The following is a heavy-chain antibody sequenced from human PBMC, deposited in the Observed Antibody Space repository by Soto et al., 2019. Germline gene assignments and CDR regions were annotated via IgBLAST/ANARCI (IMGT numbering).Heavy chain of an antibody. CDR3: ARYCSGGSSSTATDV. CDR2: ISSSGYI. Sequence: PRGSLRLSCAASGFNFNSYTINWVRQAPGKRLEWLSSISSSGYIFSTDSVRGRFTISRDNAKNSVYLQINSLRAEDTAVYFCARYCSGGSSSTATDVRGQGTTVTLS. J-gene: IGHJ6*02. V-gene: IGHV3-21*01. CDR1: GFNFNSYT. D-gene: IGHD2-15*01.